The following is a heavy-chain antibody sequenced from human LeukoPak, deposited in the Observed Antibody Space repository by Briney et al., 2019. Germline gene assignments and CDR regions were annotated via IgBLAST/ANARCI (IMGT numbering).Heavy chain of an antibody. J-gene: IGHJ6*02. D-gene: IGHD1-26*01. Sequence: GGSLRLSCAASGFTFSSYAMHWVRQAPGKGLEYVSAISSNGGSTYYASSVKGRFTISRDNSKNTLYLQMGSLRAEDMAVYYCARDPGMGATKYYYYYGMDVWGQGTTVTVSS. CDR3: ARDPGMGATKYYYYYGMDV. CDR1: GFTFSSYA. CDR2: ISSNGGST. V-gene: IGHV3-64*01.